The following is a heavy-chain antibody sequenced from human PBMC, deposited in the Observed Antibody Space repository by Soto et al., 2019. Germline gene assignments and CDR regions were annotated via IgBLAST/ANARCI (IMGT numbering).Heavy chain of an antibody. CDR3: ARDGRYCTNGVCFMFDP. Sequence: SETLSLTCTVSGGSISSGGYYWSWIRQHPGKGLEWIGYIYYSGSTYYNPSLKSRVTISVDTSKNQFSLKLSSVTAADTAVYYCARDGRYCTNGVCFMFDPWGQGTLVTVSS. D-gene: IGHD2-8*01. V-gene: IGHV4-31*03. J-gene: IGHJ5*02. CDR2: IYYSGST. CDR1: GGSISSGGYY.